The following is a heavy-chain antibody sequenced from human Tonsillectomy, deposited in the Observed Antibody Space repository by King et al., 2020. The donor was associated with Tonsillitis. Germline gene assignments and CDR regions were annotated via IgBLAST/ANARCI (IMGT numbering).Heavy chain of an antibody. CDR1: GGSISSYY. CDR3: ARGDFRLDY. D-gene: IGHD2/OR15-2a*01. Sequence: VQLQESGPGLVKPSETLSLTCTVSGGSISSYYWSWFRQPPGKGLEWIGYIYYSGSTNYNPSLKSRVTISVDTSKNQFSLKLSSVTAADTAVYYCARGDFRLDYWGQGTLVTVSS. CDR2: IYYSGST. J-gene: IGHJ4*02. V-gene: IGHV4-59*01.